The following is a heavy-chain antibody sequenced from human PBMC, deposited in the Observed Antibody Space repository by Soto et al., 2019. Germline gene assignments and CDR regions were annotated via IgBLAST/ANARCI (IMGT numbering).Heavy chain of an antibody. CDR2: IDWDDDK. CDR3: ARSTGIAAAGNGNWFDP. J-gene: IGHJ5*02. CDR1: GFSLSSSGMC. Sequence: SCPTLVNPTQTLTLTCTFSGFSLSSSGMCVSWIRQPPGKALELLALIDWDDDKYYSTSLKTRLTISKDTSKNQVVLTMTNMDPVDTATYYCARSTGIAAAGNGNWFDPWGQGTLVTVSS. V-gene: IGHV2-70*01. D-gene: IGHD6-13*01.